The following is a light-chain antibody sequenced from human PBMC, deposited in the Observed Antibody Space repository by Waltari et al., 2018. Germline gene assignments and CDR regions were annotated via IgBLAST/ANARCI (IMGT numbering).Light chain of an antibody. CDR3: QQYFITPFT. CDR2: WAS. J-gene: IGKJ3*01. V-gene: IGKV4-1*01. CDR1: QSIMYSSNNKNF. Sequence: DIVMSQSPDSLAVSLGERATINCRSSQSIMYSSNNKNFLAWYQQKPGQSPKLLISWASTRQSGVPDRFTGSWSGTDFTLTITSVQPEDVAIYYCQQYFITPFTFGPGTKVEIK.